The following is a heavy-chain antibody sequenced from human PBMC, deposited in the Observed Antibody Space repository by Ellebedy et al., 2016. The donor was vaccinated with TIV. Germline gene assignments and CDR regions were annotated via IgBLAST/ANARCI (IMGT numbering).Heavy chain of an antibody. CDR1: GFTFSSYE. D-gene: IGHD6-19*01. Sequence: GESLKISCAASGFTFSSYEMNWVRQAPGKGLEWVSYISSSGSTKYYADSVKGRFTISRDNAKNSLYLQMNSLRAEDTAVYYCARDLSYSSGWYWFDPWGQGTLVTVSS. J-gene: IGHJ5*02. CDR3: ARDLSYSSGWYWFDP. V-gene: IGHV3-48*03. CDR2: ISSSGSTK.